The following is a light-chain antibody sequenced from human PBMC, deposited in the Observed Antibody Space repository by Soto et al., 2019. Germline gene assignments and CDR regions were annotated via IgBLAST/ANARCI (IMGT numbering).Light chain of an antibody. Sequence: EMVLTQSPGTLSLSPGERATLSCRASQSVRSNYLAWYQQKPGQAPRLLIYGASSRATSIPDRFSGTESGTDFTLTVSRLEPEDFAVYYCQQDGGSPYSFGQGTKL. V-gene: IGKV3-20*01. J-gene: IGKJ2*03. CDR3: QQDGGSPYS. CDR2: GAS. CDR1: QSVRSNY.